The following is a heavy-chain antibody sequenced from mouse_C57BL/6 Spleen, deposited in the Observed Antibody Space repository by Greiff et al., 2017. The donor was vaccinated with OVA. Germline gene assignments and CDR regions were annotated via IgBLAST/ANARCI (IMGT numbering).Heavy chain of an antibody. V-gene: IGHV5-17*01. CDR3: ARGSNYDYYYAMDY. Sequence: VQLKESGGGLVKPGGSLKLSCAASGFTFSDYGMHWVRQAPEKGLEWVAYISSGSSTIYYADTVKGRFTISRDNAKNTLFLQMTSLRSEDTAMYYCARGSNYDYYYAMDYWGQGTSVTVSS. CDR1: GFTFSDYG. D-gene: IGHD2-5*01. J-gene: IGHJ4*01. CDR2: ISSGSSTI.